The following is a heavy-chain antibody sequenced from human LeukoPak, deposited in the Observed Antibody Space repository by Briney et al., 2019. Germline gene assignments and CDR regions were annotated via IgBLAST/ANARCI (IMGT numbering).Heavy chain of an antibody. V-gene: IGHV3-23*01. Sequence: GGSLRLSCSASGFTFSRSAMSWVRQAAGKGLEWVSGISGSGGDTYYTDSVKGRSTISRDNSKTTVYLQMNSLRTEDTATYYCAKEGRLTVAAVVVENYIAYCGQRSPLTVSA. CDR3: AKEGRLTVAAVVVENYIAY. CDR1: GFTFSRSA. CDR2: ISGSGGDT. D-gene: IGHD3-22*01. J-gene: IGHJ4*01.